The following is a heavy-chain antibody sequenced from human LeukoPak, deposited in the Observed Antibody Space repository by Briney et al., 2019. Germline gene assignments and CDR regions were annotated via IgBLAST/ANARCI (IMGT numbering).Heavy chain of an antibody. Sequence: GGSLRLSCTMSGLTVNDNYMSWVRQSPGKGLEWVSVIFPDGRTYQADSVKGRFTISRDRPKNTLFLQMNGLRADDTALYHCARANPVYGDFDYWGQGILVTVSS. CDR1: GLTVNDNY. J-gene: IGHJ4*02. CDR3: ARANPVYGDFDY. V-gene: IGHV3-53*01. CDR2: IFPDGRT. D-gene: IGHD4-17*01.